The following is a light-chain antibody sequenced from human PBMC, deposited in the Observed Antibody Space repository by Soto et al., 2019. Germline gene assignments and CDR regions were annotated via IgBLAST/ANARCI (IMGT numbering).Light chain of an antibody. CDR1: QSINSY. CDR3: QQTYTTPYT. CDR2: SAS. J-gene: IGKJ2*01. Sequence: DIQMTQSPSSLSASVGDRVTVSCRASQSINSYLNWYQQKPGKAPTLLIYSASSLEEGVPSRFSGSGSGTEFTLTINSLQPEDFATYSCQQTYTTPYTFGQGTKLEIK. V-gene: IGKV1-39*01.